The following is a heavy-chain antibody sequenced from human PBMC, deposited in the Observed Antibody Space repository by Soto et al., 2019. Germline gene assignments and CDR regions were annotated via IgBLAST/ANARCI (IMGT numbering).Heavy chain of an antibody. J-gene: IGHJ6*02. CDR1: GFTFSSYG. D-gene: IGHD5-18*01. CDR3: AKVAERMWIQLWFGYGMDV. V-gene: IGHV3-30*18. CDR2: ISYDGSNK. Sequence: GGSLRLSCAASGFTFSSYGMHWVRQAPGKGLEWVAVISYDGSNKYYADSVKGRFTISRDNSKNTLYLQMNSLRAEDTAVYYCAKVAERMWIQLWFGYGMDVWGQGTTVTVSS.